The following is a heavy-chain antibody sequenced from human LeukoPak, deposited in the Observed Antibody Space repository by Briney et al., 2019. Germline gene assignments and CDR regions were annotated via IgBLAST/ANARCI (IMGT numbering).Heavy chain of an antibody. Sequence: GGSLRLSCAASGFTFSAYFMHWVRQAPGKGLEWVADIASDGSNTFYAEPVKGRFTISRDNSKNTLHLQMNSLRAEDTAVYFCARERQDTVLHSGAFDIWGQGTMVTVSS. D-gene: IGHD2-21*01. CDR1: GFTFSAYF. V-gene: IGHV3-30-3*01. CDR3: ARERQDTVLHSGAFDI. J-gene: IGHJ3*02. CDR2: IASDGSNT.